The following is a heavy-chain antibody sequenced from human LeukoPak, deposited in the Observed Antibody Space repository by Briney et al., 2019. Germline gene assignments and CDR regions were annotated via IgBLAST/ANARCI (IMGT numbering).Heavy chain of an antibody. CDR2: IDPSDSYT. CDR1: GYIFTSYW. Sequence: GESLKISCKGSGYIFTSYWISWVRQMPGKGLEWMGRIDPSDSYTNYSPSFQGHVTISADKSISTAYLQWSSLKASDTAMYYCARSYYYDSSGYYYLKPYDAFDIWGQGTMVTVSS. CDR3: ARSYYYDSSGYYYLKPYDAFDI. J-gene: IGHJ3*02. D-gene: IGHD3-22*01. V-gene: IGHV5-10-1*01.